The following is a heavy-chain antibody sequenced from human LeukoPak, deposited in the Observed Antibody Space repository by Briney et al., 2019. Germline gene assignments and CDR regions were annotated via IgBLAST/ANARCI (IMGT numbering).Heavy chain of an antibody. CDR1: GINFRSSG. V-gene: IGHV3-30*02. Sequence: GGSLRLSCAASGINFRSSGMHWVRQAPGKGLEWVTFIQNDGSDKSYAASVKGRFTISRDNSKNTVYLHTNSLRADDTALYYCAREGGRAAAGRFDYWGQGTLVTVSS. J-gene: IGHJ4*02. CDR2: IQNDGSDK. CDR3: AREGGRAAAGRFDY. D-gene: IGHD6-13*01.